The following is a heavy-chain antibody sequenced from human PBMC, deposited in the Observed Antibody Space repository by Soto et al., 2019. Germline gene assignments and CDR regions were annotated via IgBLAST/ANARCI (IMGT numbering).Heavy chain of an antibody. CDR1: GGSISSGGYY. J-gene: IGHJ6*02. Sequence: SETLSLTCTVSGGSISSGGYYWSWIRQHPGKGLEWIGYIYYSGSTYYNPSLKSRVTISVDTSKNQFSLKLSSVTAADTAVYYCARAAGYSSSPASRYYGMDVWGQGTTVTVSS. D-gene: IGHD6-13*01. CDR2: IYYSGST. V-gene: IGHV4-31*03. CDR3: ARAAGYSSSPASRYYGMDV.